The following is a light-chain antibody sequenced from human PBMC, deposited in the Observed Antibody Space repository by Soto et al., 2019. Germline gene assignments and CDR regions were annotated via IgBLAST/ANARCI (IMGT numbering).Light chain of an antibody. V-gene: IGLV7-46*01. CDR1: TGTVASGHY. Sequence: QAVVTQEPSLTVSPGGTVTLTCGSSTGTVASGHYPFWFQQKPGQAPRTLIYDTSSKHSWTPARFSCSLLGGKAALTLSGAQPEDEADYYCLLSYSGVRVFGGGTKVTVL. J-gene: IGLJ2*01. CDR2: DTS. CDR3: LLSYSGVRV.